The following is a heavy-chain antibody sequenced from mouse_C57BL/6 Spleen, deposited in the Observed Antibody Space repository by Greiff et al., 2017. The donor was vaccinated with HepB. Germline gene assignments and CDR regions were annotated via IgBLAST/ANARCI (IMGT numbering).Heavy chain of an antibody. D-gene: IGHD1-1*01. CDR1: GYTFTSYV. Sequence: EVQLQQSGPELVKPGASVKMSCKASGYTFTSYVMHWVKQKPGQGLEWIGYIYPYNDGTKYNEKFKGKATLTSDKSSSTAYMELSSLTSEDSAVYYCAPLGDYYGSSWAYWGQGTLVTVSA. CDR2: IYPYNDGT. V-gene: IGHV1-14*01. J-gene: IGHJ3*01. CDR3: APLGDYYGSSWAY.